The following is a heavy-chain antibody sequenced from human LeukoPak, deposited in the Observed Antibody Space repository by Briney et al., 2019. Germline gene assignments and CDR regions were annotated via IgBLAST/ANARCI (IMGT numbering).Heavy chain of an antibody. V-gene: IGHV1-18*01. Sequence: ASLKVSCKASGYTFTSYDTSWVRHAPGPGLEWMGWISAYNGNTKYAQKLQGRVTMTTDTSTSTAYMELRSLRSDGTGVYYCARGGGYNWNDEDYWGQGTLVTVSS. CDR3: ARGGGYNWNDEDY. CDR1: GYTFTSYD. D-gene: IGHD1-1*01. CDR2: ISAYNGNT. J-gene: IGHJ4*02.